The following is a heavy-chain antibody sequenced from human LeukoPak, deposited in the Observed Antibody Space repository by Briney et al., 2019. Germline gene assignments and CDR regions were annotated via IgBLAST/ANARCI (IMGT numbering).Heavy chain of an antibody. CDR2: INHSGST. D-gene: IGHD3-22*01. CDR1: GGSFSGYY. CDR3: ARRGYYDSSGYYVNWYFDL. J-gene: IGHJ2*01. Sequence: SETLSLTCAVYGGSFSGYYWSWIRQPPGKGLEWIGEINHSGSTNYNPSLKSRVTISVDTSKNQFSLKLSSVNAADTAVYYCARRGYYDSSGYYVNWYFDLWGRGTLVTVSS. V-gene: IGHV4-34*01.